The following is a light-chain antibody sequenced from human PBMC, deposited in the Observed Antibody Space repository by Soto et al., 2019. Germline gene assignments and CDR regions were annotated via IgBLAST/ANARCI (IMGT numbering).Light chain of an antibody. Sequence: DIQMTQSPSSLSASVGDRATITCRASQSISSNLNWYQQKPGEAPKLMLYVASSLQSGVQSRFSRSESGTDYTLTISSLQPDDFATYYCQQSYSTPYTFGQGTKLVIK. CDR2: VAS. J-gene: IGKJ2*01. V-gene: IGKV1-39*01. CDR3: QQSYSTPYT. CDR1: QSISSN.